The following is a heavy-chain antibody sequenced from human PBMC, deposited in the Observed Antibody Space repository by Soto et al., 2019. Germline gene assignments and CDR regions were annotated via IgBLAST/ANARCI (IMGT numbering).Heavy chain of an antibody. CDR2: IYYSGST. J-gene: IGHJ4*02. D-gene: IGHD2-2*01. CDR3: ARKSRHRSSMFDY. V-gene: IGHV4-59*01. Sequence: ASETLSLTCTVSGGSISSYYWSWIRQPPGKGLEWIGCIYYSGSTNYNPSLKSRVTISVDTSKNQFSLKLSSVTAADTAVYYCARKSRHRSSMFDYWGQGTLVTVSS. CDR1: GGSISSYY.